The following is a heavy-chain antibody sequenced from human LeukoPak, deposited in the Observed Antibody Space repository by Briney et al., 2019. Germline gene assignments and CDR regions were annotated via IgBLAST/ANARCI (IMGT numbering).Heavy chain of an antibody. CDR2: ISSSSSYI. J-gene: IGHJ4*02. CDR3: ARDRGIAVAHYDY. Sequence: RSGGSLRLSCAASGFTFSSYSMNWVRQAPGKGLEGVSSISSSSSYIYYADSVKGRFTISRDNAKNSLYLQMNSLRAEDTAVYYCARDRGIAVAHYDYWGQGTLVTVSS. CDR1: GFTFSSYS. D-gene: IGHD6-19*01. V-gene: IGHV3-21*01.